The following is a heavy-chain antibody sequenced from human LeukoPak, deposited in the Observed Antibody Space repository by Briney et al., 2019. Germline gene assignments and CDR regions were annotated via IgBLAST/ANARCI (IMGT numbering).Heavy chain of an antibody. D-gene: IGHD3-10*01. CDR1: RYTFTSYD. CDR2: MNPNTGNT. J-gene: IGHJ4*02. V-gene: IGHV1-8*01. CDR3: ARLSQTPDYYGGGGYFYLGY. Sequence: ASVKVSCKGFRYTFTSYDINWVRQAPGQGLEWMGWMNPNTGNTGYAPKFQGGVSMTRDTSISTAFLELSGLRSDDTAVYYCARLSQTPDYYGGGGYFYLGYWGQGTRVTVSS.